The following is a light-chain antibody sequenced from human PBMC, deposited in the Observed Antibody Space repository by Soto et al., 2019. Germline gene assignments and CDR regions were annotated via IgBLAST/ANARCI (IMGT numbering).Light chain of an antibody. CDR3: VLYMGSGIGV. J-gene: IGLJ3*02. CDR1: SGSVSINYY. Sequence: QTVVTQEPSFSVSPGRTVTLTCGLSSGSVSINYYPSWYQQTPGQAPRTLIYSTNTRSSGVPDRFSGSILGNKAALTITGAQADDESDYYCVLYMGSGIGVFGGGTKVTVL. CDR2: STN. V-gene: IGLV8-61*01.